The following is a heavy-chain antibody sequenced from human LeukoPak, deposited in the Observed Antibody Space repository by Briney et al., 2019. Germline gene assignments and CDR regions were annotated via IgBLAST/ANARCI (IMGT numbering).Heavy chain of an antibody. CDR1: GFTFSSYS. Sequence: GGSLRLSCAASGFTFSSYSMNWVRQAPGKGLEWVSSISSSSSYIYYADSVKGRFTISRDNAKDSLYLQMNSLRAEDTAVYYCARAGGIAMVRGEYYFDYWGQGTLVTVSS. V-gene: IGHV3-21*01. CDR3: ARAGGIAMVRGEYYFDY. D-gene: IGHD3-10*01. CDR2: ISSSSSYI. J-gene: IGHJ4*02.